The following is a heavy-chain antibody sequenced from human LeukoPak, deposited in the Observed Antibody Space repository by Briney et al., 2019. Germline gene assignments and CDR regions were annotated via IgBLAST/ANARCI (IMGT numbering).Heavy chain of an antibody. D-gene: IGHD5-24*01. J-gene: IGHJ3*02. CDR2: IKQDGSEK. V-gene: IGHV3-7*01. Sequence: SGGSLRLSCAASGFTFSSYWMSWVRQAPGKGLEWVANIKQDGSEKYYVDSVKGRFTISRDNAKNSLYLQMNSLRAEDTAVYYCAKRRDGYNNGAFDIWGQGTMVIVSS. CDR3: AKRRDGYNNGAFDI. CDR1: GFTFSSYW.